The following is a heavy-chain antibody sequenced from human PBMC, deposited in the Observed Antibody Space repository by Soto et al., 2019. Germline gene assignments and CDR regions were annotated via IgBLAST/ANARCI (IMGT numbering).Heavy chain of an antibody. J-gene: IGHJ3*02. CDR3: ATPLLYSSSPTDAFDI. V-gene: IGHV1-24*01. D-gene: IGHD6-6*01. Sequence: GASVKVSCKVSGYTLTELSMHWVRQAPGKGLEWMGGFDPEDGETIYAQKFQGRVTMTEDTSTDTAYMELSSLRSEDTAVYYCATPLLYSSSPTDAFDIWGQGTMVTVSS. CDR2: FDPEDGET. CDR1: GYTLTELS.